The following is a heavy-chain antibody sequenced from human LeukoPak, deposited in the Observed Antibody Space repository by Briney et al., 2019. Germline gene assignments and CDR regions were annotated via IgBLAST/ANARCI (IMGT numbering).Heavy chain of an antibody. CDR1: GFTFSSYA. J-gene: IGHJ4*02. Sequence: PGGSPRLSCAASGFTFSSYAMSWVRQAPGKGLEWVSSISSNGGSTYYADSVKGRFTISRDNSKNTLYLQMNSLRAEDTAVYYCAKASKMDTILPPFDYRGQGTLVTVSS. CDR2: ISSNGGST. V-gene: IGHV3-23*01. CDR3: AKASKMDTILPPFDY. D-gene: IGHD5-24*01.